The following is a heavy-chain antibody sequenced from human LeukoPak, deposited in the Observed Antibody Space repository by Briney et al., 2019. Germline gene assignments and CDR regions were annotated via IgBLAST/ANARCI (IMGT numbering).Heavy chain of an antibody. CDR2: ISGSGGST. Sequence: GGSLRLSCAASGFTFSSYAMSWVRQAPGKGLEWVSAISGSGGSTYYADSVKGRFTISRDNSKNTLYLQMNSLRAEDTAVYYCARDPREEYYFDYWGQGTLVTVSS. CDR3: ARDPREEYYFDY. CDR1: GFTFSSYA. J-gene: IGHJ4*02. V-gene: IGHV3-23*01.